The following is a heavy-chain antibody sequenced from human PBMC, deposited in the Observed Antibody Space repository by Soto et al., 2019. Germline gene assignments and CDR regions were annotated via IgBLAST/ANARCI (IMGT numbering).Heavy chain of an antibody. CDR2: INPNSGGT. J-gene: IGHJ5*02. Sequence: GASVKVSCKASGYTFTGYYMHCVRQAPGQGLEWMGWINPNSGGTNYAQKFQGRVTMTRDTSISTAYMELSRLRSDDTAVYYCARAPNPYSSSSGWFDPWGQGTLVTVSS. CDR3: ARAPNPYSSSSGWFDP. CDR1: GYTFTGYY. V-gene: IGHV1-2*02. D-gene: IGHD6-6*01.